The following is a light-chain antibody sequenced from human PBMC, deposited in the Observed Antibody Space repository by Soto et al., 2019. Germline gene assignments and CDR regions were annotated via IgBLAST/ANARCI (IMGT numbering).Light chain of an antibody. CDR1: QSISSY. Sequence: DIPMTQSPSSLSASEGDRVTITCRASQSISSYVNWYQQKAGKAPKLLIYAASSLESGVPSRFSGSGSGTEFTLTISSLHPEDFAIYYCQQSDSSPLTFGGGTKVEIK. CDR2: AAS. J-gene: IGKJ4*01. V-gene: IGKV1-39*01. CDR3: QQSDSSPLT.